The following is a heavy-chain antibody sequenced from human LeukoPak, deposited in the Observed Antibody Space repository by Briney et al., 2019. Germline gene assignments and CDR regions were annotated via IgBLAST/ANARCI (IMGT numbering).Heavy chain of an antibody. Sequence: HPGGSLRLSCAASGFTVSSNYMGWVRQAPGKGLEWVSVIYSGGSTYYADSVKGRFTISRDNSKNTLYLQMNSLRAEDTAVYYCARARGIGNTAMVTYDYWGQGTLVTVSS. J-gene: IGHJ4*02. CDR2: IYSGGST. D-gene: IGHD5-18*01. CDR1: GFTVSSNY. V-gene: IGHV3-53*01. CDR3: ARARGIGNTAMVTYDY.